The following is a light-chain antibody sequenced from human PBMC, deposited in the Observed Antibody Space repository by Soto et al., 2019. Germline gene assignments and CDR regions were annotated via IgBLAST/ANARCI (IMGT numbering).Light chain of an antibody. CDR2: GNS. V-gene: IGLV1-40*01. CDR1: SSNIGAGYD. Sequence: SVLPQPPSLSGAPGLRVTISCTGSSSNIGAGYDVHWYQQLPGTAPKLLIYGNSNRPSGVPDRFSGSKSGTSASLAITGLQAEDEADYYCQSYDSSLSGSYVFGTGTKATVL. J-gene: IGLJ1*01. CDR3: QSYDSSLSGSYV.